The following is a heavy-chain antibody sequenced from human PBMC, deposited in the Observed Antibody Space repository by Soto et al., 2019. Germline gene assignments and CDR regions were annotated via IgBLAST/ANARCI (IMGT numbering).Heavy chain of an antibody. CDR3: ARLYISGFGYSGYDLSYFQH. V-gene: IGHV3-23*01. CDR2: ISGSGGST. D-gene: IGHD5-12*01. Sequence: EVQLLESGGGLVQPGGSLRLSCAASGFTFSSYAMSWVRQAPGKGLEWVSAISGSGGSTYYADSVKGRFTISRDNSKNTLYLQINSLRAEDTAGYYFARLYISGFGYSGYDLSYFQHWGQGTLVTVSS. J-gene: IGHJ1*01. CDR1: GFTFSSYA.